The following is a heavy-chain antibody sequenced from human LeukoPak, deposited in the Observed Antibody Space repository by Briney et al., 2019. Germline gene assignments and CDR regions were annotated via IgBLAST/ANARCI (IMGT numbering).Heavy chain of an antibody. Sequence: PGGSLRLSCAASGFTFSSYSMNWVRQAPGKGLEWVSSITSSSYIYYADSVKGRFTISRDNAKNSLYLQMNSLRAEDTALYFCASARGYNYGYEVWHDYYXDYWXQGTLXTVSX. D-gene: IGHD5-18*01. V-gene: IGHV3-21*01. CDR1: GFTFSSYS. CDR2: ITSSSYI. CDR3: ASARGYNYGYEVWHDYYXDY. J-gene: IGHJ4*02.